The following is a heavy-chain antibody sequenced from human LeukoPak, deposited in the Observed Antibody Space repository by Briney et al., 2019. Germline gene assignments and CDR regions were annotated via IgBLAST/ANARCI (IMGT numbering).Heavy chain of an antibody. CDR2: IYYSGST. V-gene: IGHV4-59*01. J-gene: IGHJ4*02. CDR3: ARTAYSSSAYSVFDY. Sequence: SETLSLTCTVSGGSISSYYWSWLRQPPGKGLEWIGYIYYSGSTNYNPSLKSRVTISVDTSKNQFSLKLSSVTAADTAVYYCARTAYSSSAYSVFDYWGQGTLVTVSS. D-gene: IGHD6-6*01. CDR1: GGSISSYY.